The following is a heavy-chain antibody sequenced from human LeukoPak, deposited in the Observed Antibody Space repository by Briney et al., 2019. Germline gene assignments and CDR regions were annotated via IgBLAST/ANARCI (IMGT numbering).Heavy chain of an antibody. D-gene: IGHD4-17*01. CDR1: GGSFSGYY. CDR3: ARVRKIDYGDVIDAFDI. Sequence: SETLSLTCAVYGGSFSGYYWSWIRQPPGKGLEWIGEINHSGSTNYNPSLKSRVTISVDTSKNQFSLKLSSVTAADTAVYYCARVRKIDYGDVIDAFDIWGQGTMVTVPS. V-gene: IGHV4-34*01. J-gene: IGHJ3*02. CDR2: INHSGST.